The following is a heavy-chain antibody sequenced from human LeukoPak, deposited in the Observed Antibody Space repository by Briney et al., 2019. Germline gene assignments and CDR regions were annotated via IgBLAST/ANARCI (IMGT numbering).Heavy chain of an antibody. V-gene: IGHV1-18*04. D-gene: IGHD6-19*01. Sequence: SVNVSCKASGYTFTSYAISWVRQAPGQGLEWLGWISVYNGNTKYAQNLQGRVTMTTDTSTSTAYMELRSLRTDDTAVYYCARDVAVAGSGYWGQGTLVTVSS. CDR3: ARDVAVAGSGY. J-gene: IGHJ4*02. CDR1: GYTFTSYA. CDR2: ISVYNGNT.